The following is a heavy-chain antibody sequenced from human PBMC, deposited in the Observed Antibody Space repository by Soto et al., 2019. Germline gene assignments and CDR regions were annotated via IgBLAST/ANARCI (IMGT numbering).Heavy chain of an antibody. Sequence: GSLRLSCAASGFTFSSYAMNWVRQTQEKGLEWVSSISSTSSYTHYSDSVKGRFTISRDNANNSLFLQMNSLRAEDTATYYCAIYYCTRRYNWNDNYFDPWGPGALVTVSS. D-gene: IGHD1-20*01. J-gene: IGHJ5*02. CDR2: ISSTSSYT. CDR3: AIYYCTRRYNWNDNYFDP. CDR1: GFTFSSYA. V-gene: IGHV3-21*01.